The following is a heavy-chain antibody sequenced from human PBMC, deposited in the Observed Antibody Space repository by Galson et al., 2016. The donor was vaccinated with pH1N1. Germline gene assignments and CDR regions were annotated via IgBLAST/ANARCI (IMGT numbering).Heavy chain of an antibody. J-gene: IGHJ4*02. CDR1: GFTFSSYA. CDR2: IWYDGSNK. D-gene: IGHD7-27*01. V-gene: IGHV3-33*08. CDR3: SRHSGTGEWGYYFDY. Sequence: SLRLSCAASGFTFSSYAMRWVRQAPGKGLEWVAVIWYDGSNKYYADSVKGRFTISRDNSKNTLYLQMNSLRAEDTAVYYCSRHSGTGEWGYYFDYLGQGNLVTVSS.